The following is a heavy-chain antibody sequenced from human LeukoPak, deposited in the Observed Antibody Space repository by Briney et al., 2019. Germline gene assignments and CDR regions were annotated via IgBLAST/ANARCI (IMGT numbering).Heavy chain of an antibody. V-gene: IGHV3-30*18. D-gene: IGHD6-19*01. CDR1: GSTVSGNY. J-gene: IGHJ4*02. CDR2: ISYDGSNK. Sequence: GSLRPSCAASGSTVSGNYMSWVRQAPGKGLEWVAVISYDGSNKYYADSVKGRFTISRDNSKNTLYLQMNSLRAEDTAVYYCAKVRGSGWYRIDYWGQGTLVTVSS. CDR3: AKVRGSGWYRIDY.